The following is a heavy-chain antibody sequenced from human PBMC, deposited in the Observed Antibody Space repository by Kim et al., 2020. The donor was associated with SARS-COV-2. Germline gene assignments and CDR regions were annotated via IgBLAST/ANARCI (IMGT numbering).Heavy chain of an antibody. V-gene: IGHV1-69*01. CDR3: ARYQEYSSPFDP. J-gene: IGHJ5*02. D-gene: IGHD6-6*01. Sequence: NYAQKFQGRVTITADESTSTAYRELSSLRSEDTAVYYCARYQEYSSPFDPWGQGTLVTVSS.